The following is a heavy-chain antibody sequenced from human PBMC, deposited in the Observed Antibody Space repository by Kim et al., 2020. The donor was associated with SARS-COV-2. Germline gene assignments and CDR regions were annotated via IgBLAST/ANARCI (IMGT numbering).Heavy chain of an antibody. CDR1: GGSISSSSYY. V-gene: IGHV4-39*07. CDR3: ARVDYYGGITFDY. CDR2: IYYSGST. D-gene: IGHD4-17*01. J-gene: IGHJ4*02. Sequence: SETLSLTCTVSGGSISSSSYYWGWIRQPPGKGLDWIGSIYYSGSTYYNPSLKSRVTISVDTSKNQFSLKLSSVTAADTAVYYCARVDYYGGITFDYWGQGTLVTVSS.